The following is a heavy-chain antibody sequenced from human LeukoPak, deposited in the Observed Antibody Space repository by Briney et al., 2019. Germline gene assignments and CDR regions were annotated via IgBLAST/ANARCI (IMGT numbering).Heavy chain of an antibody. D-gene: IGHD1-26*01. CDR1: GYTFTGYY. CDR3: AKIRGSYYPYYFDY. Sequence: GASVKVSCKASGYTFTGYYMHWVRQAPGQGLEWMGWINPNSGGTNYAQKFQGRVTMTRDTSISTAYMELSRLRSDDTAVYYCAKIRGSYYPYYFDYWGQGTLVTASS. J-gene: IGHJ4*02. CDR2: INPNSGGT. V-gene: IGHV1-2*02.